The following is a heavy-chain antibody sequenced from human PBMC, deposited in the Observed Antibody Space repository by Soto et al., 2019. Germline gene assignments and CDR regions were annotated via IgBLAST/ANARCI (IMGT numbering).Heavy chain of an antibody. D-gene: IGHD3-3*01. V-gene: IGHV3-48*02. CDR1: GFTFSSYS. Sequence: QPGGSLRLSCAASGFTFSSYSMNWVRQAPGKGLEWVSYISSSSSTIYYADSVKGRFTISRDNAKNSLYLQMNSLRDEDTAVYYCARDNEPPRFWSGYYNVYYGMDVWGQGTTVTVSS. CDR2: ISSSSSTI. CDR3: ARDNEPPRFWSGYYNVYYGMDV. J-gene: IGHJ6*02.